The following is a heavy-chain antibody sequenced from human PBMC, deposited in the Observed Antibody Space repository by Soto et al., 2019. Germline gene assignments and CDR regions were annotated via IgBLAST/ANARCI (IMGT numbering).Heavy chain of an antibody. CDR1: GGTFSNYA. CDR2: IIPIFGTA. V-gene: IGHV1-69*13. D-gene: IGHD3-22*01. CDR3: ARALTMIVGGFQH. Sequence: SVKVSCKASGGTFSNYAISWVRQAPGQGLEWMGGIIPIFGTANYAQKFQGRVTITADESTSTAYMELSSLRSEDTAVYYCARALTMIVGGFQHWGQGTLVTVSS. J-gene: IGHJ1*01.